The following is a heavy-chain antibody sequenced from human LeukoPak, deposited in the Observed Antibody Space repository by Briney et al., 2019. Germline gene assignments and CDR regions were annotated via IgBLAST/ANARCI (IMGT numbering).Heavy chain of an antibody. V-gene: IGHV1-24*01. Sequence: ASVKVSCKVSGHTLTELSVHWVRQAPGKGLEWMGGFDPEDGETIYAQKFQGRVTMTEDTSTDTAYMELRSLRSDDTAVYYCARADFWSGYPRGYYYMDVWGNGTTVIVSS. CDR3: ARADFWSGYPRGYYYMDV. D-gene: IGHD3-3*01. CDR2: FDPEDGET. CDR1: GHTLTELS. J-gene: IGHJ6*03.